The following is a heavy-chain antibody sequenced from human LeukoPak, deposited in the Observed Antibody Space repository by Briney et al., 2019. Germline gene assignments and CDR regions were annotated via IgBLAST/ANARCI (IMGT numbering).Heavy chain of an antibody. J-gene: IGHJ4*02. D-gene: IGHD6-6*01. CDR1: GGSISSGSYY. CDR2: IYTSGST. CDR3: ARGSSSSGKGFDY. Sequence: PSETLSLTCTVPGGSISSGSYYWSWIRQPAGKGLEWIGRIYTSGSTNYNPSLKSRVTISVDTSKNQFSLKLSSVTAADTAVYYCARGSSSSGKGFDYWGQGTLVTVSS. V-gene: IGHV4-61*02.